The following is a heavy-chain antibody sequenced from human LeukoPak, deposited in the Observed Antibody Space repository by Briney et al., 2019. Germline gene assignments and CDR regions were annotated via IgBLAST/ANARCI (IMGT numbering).Heavy chain of an antibody. Sequence: PSETLSLTCTVSGGSISSNYWSWIRQPAGKGLEWIGRIYTSGSTNYNPSLKSRVTISVDTSKNQFSLKLSSVTAADTAVYYCARDSRITMIVVPFDIWGQGTMVTVSS. CDR2: IYTSGST. J-gene: IGHJ3*02. V-gene: IGHV4-4*07. CDR3: ARDSRITMIVVPFDI. D-gene: IGHD3-22*01. CDR1: GGSISSNY.